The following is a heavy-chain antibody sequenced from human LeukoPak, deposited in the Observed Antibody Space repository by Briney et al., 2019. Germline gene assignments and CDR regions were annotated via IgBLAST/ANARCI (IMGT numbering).Heavy chain of an antibody. CDR2: IYYSGST. J-gene: IGHJ2*01. Sequence: SETLSLTCSVSGGSISSYYWSWIRQPPGKGLEWIGYIYYSGSTNYNPSLKSRVTISVDTSKNQFSLKLSSVTAADTAVYYCARWHIVVVTAIPLGYFDPWGRGTLVTVSS. CDR1: GGSISSYY. CDR3: ARWHIVVVTAIPLGYFDP. D-gene: IGHD2-21*02. V-gene: IGHV4-59*01.